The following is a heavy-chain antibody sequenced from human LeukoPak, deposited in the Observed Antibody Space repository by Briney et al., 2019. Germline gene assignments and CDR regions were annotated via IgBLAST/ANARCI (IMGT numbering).Heavy chain of an antibody. CDR2: IIPIFGTA. Sequence: SVKVSCKASGGTFSSYAISWVRQAPGQGLEWMGGIIPIFGTANYAQKFQGRVTITTDESTSTAYMELSSLRSEDTAVYYCARDGDFGVVMYYFDYWGQGTLVTVSS. J-gene: IGHJ4*02. CDR3: ARDGDFGVVMYYFDY. V-gene: IGHV1-69*05. D-gene: IGHD3-3*01. CDR1: GGTFSSYA.